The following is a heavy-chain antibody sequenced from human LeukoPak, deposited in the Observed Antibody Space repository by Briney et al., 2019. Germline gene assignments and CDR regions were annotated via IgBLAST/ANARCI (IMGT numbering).Heavy chain of an antibody. J-gene: IGHJ4*02. Sequence: ASVKVSCKVSGYTLTELSMHWVRQAPGKGLEWMGGFDPEDGETIYAQKFQGRVTMTEDTSTDTAYMELSSLRSEDTAVYYCATDNYYGSGSYYRFDYWGQGTLVTVSS. CDR1: GYTLTELS. V-gene: IGHV1-24*01. CDR2: FDPEDGET. D-gene: IGHD3-10*01. CDR3: ATDNYYGSGSYYRFDY.